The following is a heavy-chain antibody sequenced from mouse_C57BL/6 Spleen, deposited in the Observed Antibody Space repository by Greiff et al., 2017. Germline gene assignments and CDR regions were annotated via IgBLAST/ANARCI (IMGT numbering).Heavy chain of an antibody. J-gene: IGHJ2*01. Sequence: EVQLVESEGGLVQPGSSMKLSCTASGFTFSDYYMAWVRQVPEKGLEWVANINYDGSSTYYLDSLKSRFIISRDNAKNILYLQMSSLKSEDTATYYCARDDYYGSSGFDYWGQGTTLTVSS. CDR3: ARDDYYGSSGFDY. CDR1: GFTFSDYY. D-gene: IGHD1-1*01. V-gene: IGHV5-16*01. CDR2: INYDGSST.